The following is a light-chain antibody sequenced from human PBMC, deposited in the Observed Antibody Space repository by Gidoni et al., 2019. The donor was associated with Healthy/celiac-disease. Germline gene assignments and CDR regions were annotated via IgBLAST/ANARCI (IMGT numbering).Light chain of an antibody. CDR2: GES. V-gene: IGKV3-20*01. Sequence: ELVLTQSPGTLSLSPGERATLSCRASPSVSSSYLAWYQQNPGQAPRRLIYGESSRATGIPDRFSGSVSGTDFTLTISRLEPEDFAVYYCQQYGSSPRTFGQGTKVEIK. CDR1: PSVSSSY. CDR3: QQYGSSPRT. J-gene: IGKJ1*01.